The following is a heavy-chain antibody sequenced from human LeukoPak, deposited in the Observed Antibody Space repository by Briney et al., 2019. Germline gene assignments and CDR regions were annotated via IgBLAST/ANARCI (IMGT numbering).Heavy chain of an antibody. J-gene: IGHJ4*02. Sequence: GGSLRLSCAASGFTFSSHAMSWVRQAPGKGLEWVSAISGSGGSTYYADSVKGRFTISRDNSKNTLFLHMNSLRAEDTALYYCAKRSSGRSGFDYWGQGTLVTVSS. CDR1: GFTFSSHA. CDR2: ISGSGGST. CDR3: AKRSSGRSGFDY. V-gene: IGHV3-23*01. D-gene: IGHD3-10*01.